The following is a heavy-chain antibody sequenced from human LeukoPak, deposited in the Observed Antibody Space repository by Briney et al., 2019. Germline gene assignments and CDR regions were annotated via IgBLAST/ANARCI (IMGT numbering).Heavy chain of an antibody. D-gene: IGHD6-19*01. CDR3: ARDGGYSSGWYAGEFDY. V-gene: IGHV1-2*02. J-gene: IGHJ4*02. CDR1: GYTFTGYY. CDR2: INPNSGGT. Sequence: ASVKVSCKASGYTFTGYYMHWVRQAPGQGLEWMGWINPNSGGTNYAQKFQGRVTMTRDTSISTAYMELSRLRSDDTAVYYCARDGGYSSGWYAGEFDYWGQGTLVTVSS.